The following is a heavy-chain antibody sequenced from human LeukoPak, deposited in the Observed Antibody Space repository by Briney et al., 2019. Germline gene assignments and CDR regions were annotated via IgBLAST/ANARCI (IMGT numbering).Heavy chain of an antibody. Sequence: SETLSLTCTVSGGSVSSTNHYWSWIRQPAGKGLEWIGRIYTTGSTNYNPSLKSRVTISVDTSKDQFSLKLSSVTAADTAVYYCARDLYWAFDIWGQGTMVTVSS. CDR3: ARDLYWAFDI. V-gene: IGHV4-61*02. D-gene: IGHD2-8*02. J-gene: IGHJ3*02. CDR1: GGSVSSTNHY. CDR2: IYTTGST.